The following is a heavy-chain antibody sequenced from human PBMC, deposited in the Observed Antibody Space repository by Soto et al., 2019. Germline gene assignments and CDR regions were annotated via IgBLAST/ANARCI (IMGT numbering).Heavy chain of an antibody. D-gene: IGHD1-26*01. CDR3: ARISTHSGTHFYFDY. Sequence: PGGSLRLSCAASGFTFSPYWMSWVRQAPGKGLEWVANIKPDGSGEYNVDFVKGRFTISRDNAKNSLYMQLNSLRAEDTAVYYCARISTHSGTHFYFDYWGRGALVTVSS. CDR2: IKPDGSGE. CDR1: GFTFSPYW. J-gene: IGHJ4*02. V-gene: IGHV3-7*05.